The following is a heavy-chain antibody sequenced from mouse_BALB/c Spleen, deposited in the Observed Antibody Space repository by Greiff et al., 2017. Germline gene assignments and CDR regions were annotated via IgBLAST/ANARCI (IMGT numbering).Heavy chain of an antibody. D-gene: IGHD1-2*01. J-gene: IGHJ4*01. CDR3: ARLGKFVTTATEAMDY. Sequence: EVNVVESGGGLVKPGGSLKLSCAASGFTFSSYAMSWVRQTPEKRLEWVATISSGGSYTYYPDSVKGRFTISRDNAKNTLYLQMSSLRSEDTAMYYCARLGKFVTTATEAMDYWGQGTSVTVSS. CDR1: GFTFSSYA. V-gene: IGHV5-9-3*01. CDR2: ISSGGSYT.